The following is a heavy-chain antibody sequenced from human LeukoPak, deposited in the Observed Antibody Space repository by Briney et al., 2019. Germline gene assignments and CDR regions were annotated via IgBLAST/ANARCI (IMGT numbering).Heavy chain of an antibody. Sequence: PGGSLRLSCAASGFTFNNAWMGWVRQAPGEGLEWVGRIKSKTDGETTDYAAPVKGRFTISREDSKNTLYLQMNSLKTEDTAVYYCTTEDASEYDAFDIWGQGTMVTVSS. CDR2: IKSKTDGETT. V-gene: IGHV3-15*01. D-gene: IGHD3-10*01. J-gene: IGHJ3*02. CDR3: TTEDASEYDAFDI. CDR1: GFTFNNAW.